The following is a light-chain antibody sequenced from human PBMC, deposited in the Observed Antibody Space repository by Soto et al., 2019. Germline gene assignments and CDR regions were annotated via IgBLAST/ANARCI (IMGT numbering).Light chain of an antibody. Sequence: QSALTQPAYVSGSPGQSITISCTGTSSDVGSYNYVSWYQQHPGKAPKLMIYDVSNRPSGVSNRFSGSKSGNTASLTISGLQAEDEADYYCSSYTSSSTPVVFGGGTKLTVL. CDR1: SSDVGSYNY. V-gene: IGLV2-14*01. CDR2: DVS. J-gene: IGLJ2*01. CDR3: SSYTSSSTPVV.